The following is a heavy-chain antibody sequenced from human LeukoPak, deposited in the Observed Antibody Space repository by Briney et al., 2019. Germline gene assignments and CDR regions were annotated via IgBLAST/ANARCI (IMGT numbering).Heavy chain of an antibody. CDR3: SKGSPAFDI. V-gene: IGHV3-48*03. CDR2: ISSSGSTI. CDR1: GFTFSSYE. J-gene: IGHJ3*02. Sequence: GSLRLSCAASGFTFSSYEMNWVRQAPGKGLEWVSYISSSGSTIYYAVSVKGRFTIPRDNAKNSLYLQMNSLRAEDTAVYYCSKGSPAFDIWGQGTMVTVSS.